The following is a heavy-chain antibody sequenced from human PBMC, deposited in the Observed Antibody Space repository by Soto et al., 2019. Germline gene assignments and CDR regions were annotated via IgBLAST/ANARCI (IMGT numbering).Heavy chain of an antibody. V-gene: IGHV3-30*18. CDR2: ISYDGSNK. Sequence: GGSLRLSCTASGVTLTHACMTWVRQARGKGLEWVSVISYDGSNKYYADSVKGRFTISRDNSKNTLYLQMNSLRAEDTAVYYCAKDAKGATLAPKGRLRYYGMDVWGQGTTVTVSS. J-gene: IGHJ6*02. CDR3: AKDAKGATLAPKGRLRYYGMDV. CDR1: GVTLTHAC. D-gene: IGHD1-26*01.